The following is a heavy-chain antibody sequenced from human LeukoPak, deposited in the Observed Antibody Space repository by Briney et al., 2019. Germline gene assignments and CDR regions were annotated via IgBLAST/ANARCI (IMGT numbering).Heavy chain of an antibody. CDR1: GFTFSNYA. CDR3: ANNDRGTLDY. J-gene: IGHJ4*02. CDR2: ISGTGGAT. D-gene: IGHD1-1*01. Sequence: PGGSLSLSCAASGFTFSNYAMSWVRQAPGKGLEWVSAISGTGGATYYADSVKGRFTISSDNSKNTLYLQMNSLRAEDTAVYYCANNDRGTLDYWGQGTLVTVSS. V-gene: IGHV3-23*01.